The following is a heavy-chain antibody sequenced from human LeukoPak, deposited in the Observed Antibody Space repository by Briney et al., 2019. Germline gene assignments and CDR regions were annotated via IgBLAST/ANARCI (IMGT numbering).Heavy chain of an antibody. J-gene: IGHJ4*02. Sequence: GGSLRLSCAASGFTFSSYAMSWVRQAPGKGLEWVSGISGSGGSTYYADSVKGRFTISRDNSKNTLYLQMDSLRAEDTAVYFCAKDYRGSFTDWGQGTLVTVSS. CDR2: ISGSGGST. CDR3: AKDYRGSFTD. D-gene: IGHD1-26*01. CDR1: GFTFSSYA. V-gene: IGHV3-23*01.